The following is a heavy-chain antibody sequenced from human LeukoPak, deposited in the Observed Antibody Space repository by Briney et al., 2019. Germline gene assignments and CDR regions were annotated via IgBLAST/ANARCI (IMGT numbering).Heavy chain of an antibody. CDR1: GFTVSSNY. V-gene: IGHV3-53*04. J-gene: IGHJ3*02. CDR3: ARSSGSGGDYSWAFDI. D-gene: IGHD2-21*02. CDR2: NYSGGST. Sequence: GGSLRLSCAASGFTVSSNYMSWVRQAPGKGLEWVSVNYSGGSTYYADSVKGRFTISRHNSKNTLYLQMNSLRAEDTAVYYCARSSGSGGDYSWAFDIWGQGTMVTVSS.